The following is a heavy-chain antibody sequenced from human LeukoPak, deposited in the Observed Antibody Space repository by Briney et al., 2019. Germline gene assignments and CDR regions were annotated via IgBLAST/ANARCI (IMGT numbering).Heavy chain of an antibody. J-gene: IGHJ6*03. D-gene: IGHD6-13*01. CDR2: MNPNSGNT. V-gene: IGHV1-8*03. CDR3: ARAIAAAGRYYYYYMDV. Sequence: ASVKVSCKASGYTFTSYDINWVRQATGQGLEWMGWMNPNSGNTGYPQKFQGRVTITRNTSISTAYMELNSLRSEDTPVYYCARAIAAAGRYYYYYMDVWGKGTTVTVSS. CDR1: GYTFTSYD.